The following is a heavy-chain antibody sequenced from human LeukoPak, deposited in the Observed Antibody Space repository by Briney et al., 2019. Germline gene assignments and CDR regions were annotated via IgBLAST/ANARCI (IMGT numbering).Heavy chain of an antibody. V-gene: IGHV1-46*01. CDR3: ARYFPPDY. J-gene: IGHJ4*02. Sequence: ASVKVSCKASGYTFTSYYMHWVRQAPGQGLEWMGIINPSGGSTNYAQKLQGRVTMTTDTSTSTAYMELRSLRSDDTAVYYCARYFPPDYWGQGTLVTVSS. CDR1: GYTFTSYY. D-gene: IGHD3-9*01. CDR2: INPSGGST.